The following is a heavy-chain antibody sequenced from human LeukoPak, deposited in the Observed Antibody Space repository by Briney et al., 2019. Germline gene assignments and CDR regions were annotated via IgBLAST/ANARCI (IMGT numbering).Heavy chain of an antibody. CDR3: ASLRKRGGAFDI. V-gene: IGHV4-59*01. Sequence: SETLSLTCTVSGGSIGSYYWSWIRQPPGKGLEWIGYIYDSGSTNYNPSLKSRVTISVDTSKNQFSLKLSSVTAADTAVYYCASLRKRGGAFDIWGQGTMVTVSS. J-gene: IGHJ3*02. CDR1: GGSIGSYY. CDR2: IYDSGST.